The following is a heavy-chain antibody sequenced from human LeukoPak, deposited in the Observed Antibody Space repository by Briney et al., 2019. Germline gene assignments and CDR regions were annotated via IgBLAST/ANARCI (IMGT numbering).Heavy chain of an antibody. V-gene: IGHV1-46*01. CDR3: ARDGGAAVDFDY. CDR1: GYTFTSYY. CDR2: INPSGGST. J-gene: IGHJ4*02. D-gene: IGHD6-13*01. Sequence: ASVKVSCKASGYTFTSYYMHWVRQAPGQGLEWMGIINPSGGSTSYAQRFQGRVTMTRDMSTSTVYMELSSLRSEDTAVYYCARDGGAAVDFDYWGQGTLVTVSS.